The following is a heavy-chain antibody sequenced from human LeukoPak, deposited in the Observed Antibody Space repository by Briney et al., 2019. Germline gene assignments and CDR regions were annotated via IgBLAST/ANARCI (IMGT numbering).Heavy chain of an antibody. J-gene: IGHJ3*02. CDR3: ARAVVAATPIAFDI. D-gene: IGHD2-15*01. Sequence: PGGSLRLSCAASGFTFSNYWMNWVRQAPGKGLEWVANIKEDGSERNYVGSVEGRFTISRDNAKNSLYLQMNSLRVEDTAVYYCARAVVAATPIAFDIWGQGTMVTVSS. CDR1: GFTFSNYW. V-gene: IGHV3-7*01. CDR2: IKEDGSER.